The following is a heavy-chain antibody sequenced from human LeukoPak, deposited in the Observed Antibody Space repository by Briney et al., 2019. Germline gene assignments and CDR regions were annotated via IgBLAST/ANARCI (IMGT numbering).Heavy chain of an antibody. J-gene: IGHJ4*02. CDR2: ISSSSSYI. D-gene: IGHD3-22*01. Sequence: GGSLRLSCAASGSTFSSYSMNWVRQAPGKGLEWVSSISSSSSYIYYADSVKGRFTISRDNAKNSLYLQMNSLRAEDTAVYYCARLQEDSSGYPDYWGQGTLVTVSS. CDR1: GSTFSSYS. CDR3: ARLQEDSSGYPDY. V-gene: IGHV3-21*01.